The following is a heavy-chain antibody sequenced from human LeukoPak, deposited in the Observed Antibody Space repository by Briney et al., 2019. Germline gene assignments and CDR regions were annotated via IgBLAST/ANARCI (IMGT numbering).Heavy chain of an antibody. D-gene: IGHD2-2*01. Sequence: SETLSLTCTVSGGSVSSYNWTWIRQPAGMGLELIGRIYTSGITNYSPSLRSRVTMSLDTSKNQFSLKMSSVTAADTAVYYCARYLVGPLVGSYYSHYMDVWGKGTTVTVSS. CDR3: ARYLVGPLVGSYYSHYMDV. CDR2: IYTSGIT. CDR1: GGSVSSYN. J-gene: IGHJ6*03. V-gene: IGHV4-4*07.